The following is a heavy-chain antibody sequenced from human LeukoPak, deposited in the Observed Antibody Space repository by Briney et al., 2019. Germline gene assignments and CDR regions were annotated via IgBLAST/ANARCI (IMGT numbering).Heavy chain of an antibody. CDR1: GGSFSGYY. CDR2: INHSGST. D-gene: IGHD2-2*01. J-gene: IGHJ5*02. V-gene: IGHV4-34*01. CDR3: ALVVPAALHNWFDP. Sequence: SETLSLTCALYGGSFSGYYWSWVRQPPGKGLEWIGEINHSGSTNCNPSLKSRVTISVDTSKNQFSLKLSSVTAADTAVYYCALVVPAALHNWFDPWGQGTLVTVSS.